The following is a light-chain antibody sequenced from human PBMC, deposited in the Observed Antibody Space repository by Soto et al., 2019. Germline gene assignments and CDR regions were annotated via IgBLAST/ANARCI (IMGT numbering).Light chain of an antibody. Sequence: PGERATLSCRASQTVSSNYLAWCQQRPGQAPRLLIYGASTRTTGIPARFNGSGSGTEFTLTISSLQSEDFAVYYCLQYNKWPRTFGQGTKVDIK. CDR3: LQYNKWPRT. V-gene: IGKV3-15*01. J-gene: IGKJ1*01. CDR2: GAS. CDR1: QTVSSN.